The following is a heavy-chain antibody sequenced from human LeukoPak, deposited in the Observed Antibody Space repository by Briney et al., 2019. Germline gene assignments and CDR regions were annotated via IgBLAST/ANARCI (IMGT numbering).Heavy chain of an antibody. J-gene: IGHJ4*02. D-gene: IGHD6-19*01. CDR2: ISSSGSTI. V-gene: IGHV3-11*04. CDR1: GFTFSDYY. CDR3: ARDGPYSGYYFDY. Sequence: GGSLRLSCAASGFTFSDYYMSWIRQAPGRGRGGVSYISSSGSTIYYADSVKGRFTISRDNAKNSLYLQMNSLRAEDTAVYYCARDGPYSGYYFDYWGQGTLVTVSS.